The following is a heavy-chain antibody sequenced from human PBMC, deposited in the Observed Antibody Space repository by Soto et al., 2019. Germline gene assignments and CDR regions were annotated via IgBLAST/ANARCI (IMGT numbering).Heavy chain of an antibody. CDR3: ARDSREWFGELMAKGVDY. CDR2: IWYDGSNK. CDR1: GFTFSSYG. J-gene: IGHJ4*02. Sequence: QVQLVESGGGVVQPGRSLRLSCAASGFTFSSYGMHWVRQAPGKGLEWVAVIWYDGSNKYYADSVKGRFTISRDNSKNTLYLQMNSLRAEDTAVYYCARDSREWFGELMAKGVDYWGQGTLVTVSS. D-gene: IGHD3-10*01. V-gene: IGHV3-33*01.